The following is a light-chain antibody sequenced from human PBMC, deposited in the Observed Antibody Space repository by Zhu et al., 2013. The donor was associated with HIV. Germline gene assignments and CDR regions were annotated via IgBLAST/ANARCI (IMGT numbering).Light chain of an antibody. J-gene: IGLJ2*01. V-gene: IGLV1-40*01. CDR1: TSNIGGGYD. Sequence: QSVLTQPPSVSGAPGQRVTISCTGSTSNIGGGYDVQWYQQLPGAAPKLIVYYNSLRPSGVSDRFSGSKSDNTASLTISGLQAEDEGDYYCASYTSSTTLVFGGGTKVTVL. CDR3: ASYTSSTTLV. CDR2: YNS.